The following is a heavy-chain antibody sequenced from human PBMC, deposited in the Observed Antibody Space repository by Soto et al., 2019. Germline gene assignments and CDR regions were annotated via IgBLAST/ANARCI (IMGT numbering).Heavy chain of an antibody. CDR3: ARIWGLDAFDI. CDR2: IYYSGST. J-gene: IGHJ3*02. D-gene: IGHD3-16*01. V-gene: IGHV4-59*08. Sequence: SETLSLSCTVSGGSISSYYWSWIRQPPGKGLEWIGYIYYSGSTNYNPSLKSRVTISVDTSKNQFSLKLSSVTAADTAVYYCARIWGLDAFDIWGQGTMVTVSS. CDR1: GGSISSYY.